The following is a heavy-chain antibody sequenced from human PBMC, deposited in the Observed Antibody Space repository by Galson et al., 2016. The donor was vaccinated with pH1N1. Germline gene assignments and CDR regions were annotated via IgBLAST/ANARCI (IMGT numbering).Heavy chain of an antibody. D-gene: IGHD1-20*01. Sequence: QSGAEVKKPGESLKISCSGAGYRFSTYWIGWVRQMPGQGLEWMAIIYPNTSDTKYNPSFEGQVTISADRSIRTAYLQWSSLKASDTAIYYCARGRRESAYNWNLPLDYWGQGTLVTVSS. CDR1: GYRFSTYW. CDR2: IYPNTSDT. V-gene: IGHV5-51*03. J-gene: IGHJ4*02. CDR3: ARGRRESAYNWNLPLDY.